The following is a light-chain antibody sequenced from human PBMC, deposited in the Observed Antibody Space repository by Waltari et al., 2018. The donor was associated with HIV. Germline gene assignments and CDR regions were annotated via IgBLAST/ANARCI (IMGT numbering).Light chain of an antibody. CDR3: ATWHTSLRAHVV. CDR1: SPNIGNND. V-gene: IGLV1-51*01. J-gene: IGLJ2*01. Sequence: QSVLTQSPSVSAAPGQRVTISCSGSSPNIGNNDVSWYQQLPGRAPKVLIYDNDKRPSGIPDRSAGSKSGTSATLDTTGLPTGDEADYYCATWHTSLRAHVVFGGGTKVTVL. CDR2: DND.